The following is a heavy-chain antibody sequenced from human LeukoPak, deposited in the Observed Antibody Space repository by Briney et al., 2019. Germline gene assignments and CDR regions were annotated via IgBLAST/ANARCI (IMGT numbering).Heavy chain of an antibody. CDR2: ISYDGSNK. Sequence: PGGSLRLSCAASGFTFSSYWMHWVRQAPGKGLEWVAVISYDGSNKYYADSVKGRFTISRDNSKNTLYLQMNSLRAEDTAVYYCARATVRYCSGGSCYTDYWGQGTLVTVSS. J-gene: IGHJ4*02. CDR1: GFTFSSYW. V-gene: IGHV3-30-3*01. CDR3: ARATVRYCSGGSCYTDY. D-gene: IGHD2-15*01.